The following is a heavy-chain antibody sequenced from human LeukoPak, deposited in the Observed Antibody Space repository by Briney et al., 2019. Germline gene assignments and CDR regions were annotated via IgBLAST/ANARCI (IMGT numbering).Heavy chain of an antibody. D-gene: IGHD6-19*01. CDR3: ARDVQAGPGY. J-gene: IGHJ4*02. CDR2: INSDGSRT. Sequence: GGSLRLSCAASGFTFSSYWMHWVRHAPGKGLVWVSRINSDGSRTTYADSVKGRFTISRDNAKNTLHPQMNSLRAEDTAVYYCARDVQAGPGYWGQGTLVTVSS. V-gene: IGHV3-74*01. CDR1: GFTFSSYW.